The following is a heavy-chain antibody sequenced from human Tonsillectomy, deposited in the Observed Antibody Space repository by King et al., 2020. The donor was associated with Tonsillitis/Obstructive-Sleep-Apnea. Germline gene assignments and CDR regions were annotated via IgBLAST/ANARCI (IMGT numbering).Heavy chain of an antibody. V-gene: IGHV3-66*01. D-gene: IGHD6-19*01. CDR1: GFTVSSNY. Sequence: VQLVESGGGLVQPGGSLRLSCAASGFTVSSNYMSWVRQAPGKGLEWVSVIHSGGSTSYADSVKGRFTFSRDISKNTLYLQMNSLRAEDTAVYYCARAGYSSGWFRDWGQGTLVTVSS. CDR2: IHSGGST. CDR3: ARAGYSSGWFRD. J-gene: IGHJ4*02.